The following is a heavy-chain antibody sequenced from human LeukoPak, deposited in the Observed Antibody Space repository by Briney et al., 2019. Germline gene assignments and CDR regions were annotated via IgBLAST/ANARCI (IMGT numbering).Heavy chain of an antibody. V-gene: IGHV3-48*01. J-gene: IGHJ4*02. D-gene: IGHD3-22*01. Sequence: PPGGSLRLSCAASGFTFSSYSMNWVRQAPGKGLEWVSYISSSSSTIYYADSVKGRFTISRDNAKNSLYLQMNSLRAEDTAVYYCAREVTRIVVREIYYFDYWGKGTLVSVSS. CDR1: GFTFSSYS. CDR3: AREVTRIVVREIYYFDY. CDR2: ISSSSSTI.